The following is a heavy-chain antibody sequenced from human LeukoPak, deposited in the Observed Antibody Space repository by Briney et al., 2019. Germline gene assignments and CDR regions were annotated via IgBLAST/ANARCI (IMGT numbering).Heavy chain of an antibody. Sequence: ASVKVSCKVSGYTLTELSMHWVRQAPGQGLEWMGWINPNSGGTNYAQKFQGRVTMTRDTSISTAYMELSRLRSDDTAVYYCARGGTVTTTGVWGQGTLVTVSS. CDR1: GYTLTELS. V-gene: IGHV1-2*02. CDR2: INPNSGGT. J-gene: IGHJ4*02. D-gene: IGHD4-17*01. CDR3: ARGGTVTTTGV.